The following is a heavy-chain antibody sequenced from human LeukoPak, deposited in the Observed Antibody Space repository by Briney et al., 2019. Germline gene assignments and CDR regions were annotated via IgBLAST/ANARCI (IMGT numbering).Heavy chain of an antibody. CDR1: GYTFTGYY. D-gene: IGHD2-15*01. J-gene: IGHJ4*02. CDR3: ARDTVVTVPTYYFDY. CDR2: INPNSVGT. Sequence: GASVKVSCKASGYTFTGYYMHWVRQAPGQGLEWMGWINPNSVGTNYAKKSQGRVTMARDTSISTAYMELSRLRSDDTAVYHCARDTVVTVPTYYFDYWGQGTLVTVSS. V-gene: IGHV1-2*02.